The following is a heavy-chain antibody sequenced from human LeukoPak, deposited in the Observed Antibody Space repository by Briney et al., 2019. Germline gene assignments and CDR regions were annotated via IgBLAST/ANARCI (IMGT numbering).Heavy chain of an antibody. D-gene: IGHD3-10*01. CDR2: IYAADSDT. Sequence: PGESLKISCQGSGNSFNNYWISWVRQMPGKGLEWMAIIYAADSDTRYSPSFQGQVTLSVDKSISTVYLQWSSLKASDTAVYYCARHLRGLDLWGQGTLVTVPS. V-gene: IGHV5-51*01. CDR3: ARHLRGLDL. CDR1: GNSFNNYW. J-gene: IGHJ5*02.